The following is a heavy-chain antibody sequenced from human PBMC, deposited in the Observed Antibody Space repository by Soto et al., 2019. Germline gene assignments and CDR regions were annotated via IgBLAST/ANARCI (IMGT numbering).Heavy chain of an antibody. CDR1: GFDFTNSW. CDR2: VNSDGSIT. CDR3: TRDQRYSSAV. V-gene: IGHV3-74*01. D-gene: IGHD5-12*01. Sequence: EVQLVESGGGLVQPGGSLILSCAASGFDFTNSWMHWVRQAPGMGLVWVSHVNSDGSITTYADSVRGRFTISRDNAKNTVYLQMNSLRVEDTAVYYCTRDQRYSSAVWGQGALITVSS. J-gene: IGHJ4*02.